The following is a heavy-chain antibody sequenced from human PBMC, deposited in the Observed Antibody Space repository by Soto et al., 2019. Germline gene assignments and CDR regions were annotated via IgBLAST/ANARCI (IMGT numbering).Heavy chain of an antibody. CDR3: ARVVGALGHWFDP. V-gene: IGHV1-18*01. J-gene: IGHJ5*02. Sequence: QVQLVQSGAEVKKPGASVKVSCKASGYNFNSYTISWGRQAPGKGLEWMGRISAYNGNTNYAQKLQGRVTMTTDTSTSTAYMGLRTLRSDDTDLYNCARVVGALGHWFDPWGQGTLVTVSS. CDR1: GYNFNSYT. CDR2: ISAYNGNT. D-gene: IGHD1-26*01.